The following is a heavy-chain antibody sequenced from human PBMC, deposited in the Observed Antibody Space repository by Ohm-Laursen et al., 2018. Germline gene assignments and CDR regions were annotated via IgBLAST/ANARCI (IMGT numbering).Heavy chain of an antibody. V-gene: IGHV3-23*01. CDR2: ISGSGGRT. J-gene: IGHJ2*01. CDR3: ARRADSSGYWYFDL. D-gene: IGHD3-22*01. CDR1: GFTFSSYA. Sequence: GSLRLSCAASGFTFSSYAMTWVRQAPGKGLGWVSAISGSGGRTYHADSVKGRFTISRDNAKNSLYLQMNSLRAGDTAVYYCARRADSSGYWYFDLWGRGTLVTVSS.